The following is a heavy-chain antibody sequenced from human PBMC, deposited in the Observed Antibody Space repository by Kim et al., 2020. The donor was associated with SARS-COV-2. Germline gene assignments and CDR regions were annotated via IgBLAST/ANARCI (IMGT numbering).Heavy chain of an antibody. CDR3: ARDLLPHYGMDV. V-gene: IGHV4-34*01. Sequence: SETLSLTCAVYGGSFSGYYWSWIRQPPGKGLEWIGEINHSGSTNYNPSLKSRVTISVDTSKNQFSLKLSSVTAADTAVYYCARDLLPHYGMDVWGQGTTVTVSS. J-gene: IGHJ6*02. CDR1: GGSFSGYY. CDR2: INHSGST. D-gene: IGHD1-26*01.